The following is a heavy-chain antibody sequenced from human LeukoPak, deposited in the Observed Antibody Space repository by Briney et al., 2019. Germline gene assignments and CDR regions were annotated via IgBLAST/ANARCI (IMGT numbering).Heavy chain of an antibody. D-gene: IGHD1-26*01. V-gene: IGHV3-15*01. CDR2: IKTKTDDGAT. J-gene: IGHJ4*02. Sequence: GGSLRLSCAASGFTFSNARMNWVRQAPGKGLEWVGRIKTKTDDGATDYSAPVKARFTISRDDSKTTLYLQMNGLKTEDTAIYYCTTFVGATAYWGQGTLVTVSS. CDR1: GFTFSNAR. CDR3: TTFVGATAY.